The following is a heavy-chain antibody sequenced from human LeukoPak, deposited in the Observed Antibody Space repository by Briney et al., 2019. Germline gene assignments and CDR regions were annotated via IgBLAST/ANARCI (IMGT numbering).Heavy chain of an antibody. Sequence: GASVKVSCKASGYTFTGYYMHWVRQAPGQGLEWMGWINPNSGGTNYAQKFQGRVTMTRDTSISTAYMELSRLRSDDTAVYYCARGGPVLPATKWGLFDYWGQGILVTVSS. V-gene: IGHV1-2*02. D-gene: IGHD2-2*01. CDR1: GYTFTGYY. J-gene: IGHJ4*02. CDR2: INPNSGGT. CDR3: ARGGPVLPATKWGLFDY.